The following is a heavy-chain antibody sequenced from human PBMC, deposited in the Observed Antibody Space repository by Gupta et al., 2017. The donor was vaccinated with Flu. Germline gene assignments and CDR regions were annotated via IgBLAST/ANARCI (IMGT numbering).Heavy chain of an antibody. CDR3: ARFLGWDSSGYWDY. D-gene: IGHD3-22*01. CDR1: G. V-gene: IGHV3-33*01. Sequence: GMHWVRQAPGKGLEWVAVIWYDGSKDYYADSVKGRFTISRDNSKNTVYLQMNSLRDEDTALYFCARFLGWDSSGYWDYWGQGTVVTVSS. CDR2: IWYDGSKD. J-gene: IGHJ4*02.